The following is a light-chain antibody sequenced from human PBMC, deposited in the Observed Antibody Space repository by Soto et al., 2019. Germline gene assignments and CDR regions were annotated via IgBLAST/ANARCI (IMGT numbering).Light chain of an antibody. J-gene: IGKJ2*03. V-gene: IGKV1-9*01. CDR3: QHLRTYPFS. CDR2: PAS. CDR1: QDISTS. Sequence: DIQLTQSPSFLSASVGDRVTVSCRASQDISTSLAWFQQKAGKVPQLLVYPASTLQGGVPSRFSGSGSGTYFTLTINNLQAEDFATYFCQHLRTYPFSFGQGTKLDIK.